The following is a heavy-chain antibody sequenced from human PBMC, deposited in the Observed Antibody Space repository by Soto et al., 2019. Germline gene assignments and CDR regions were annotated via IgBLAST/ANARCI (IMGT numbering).Heavy chain of an antibody. CDR3: ASRGTTTSCSGGSCYARGFDY. V-gene: IGHV4-30-4*01. J-gene: IGHJ4*02. Sequence: QVQLQESGPGLVKPSQTLSLTCTVSGGSISSGDYYWSWIRQPPGNGLEWIGYSYYGGTTYYNPCLKSRVTISVDTSKNQFSLKLSSVTAADTAVYYCASRGTTTSCSGGSCYARGFDYWGQGTLVTVSS. CDR2: SYYGGTT. D-gene: IGHD2-15*01. CDR1: GGSISSGDYY.